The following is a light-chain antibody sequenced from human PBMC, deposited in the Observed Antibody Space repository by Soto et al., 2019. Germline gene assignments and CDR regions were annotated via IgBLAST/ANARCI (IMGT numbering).Light chain of an antibody. CDR1: QSVGNN. J-gene: IGKJ5*01. V-gene: IGKV3-20*01. CDR3: QQYGPSLIT. Sequence: ENVLPQSPGTLSLSPGASATLSCRASQSVGNNLAWYQQSPGQAPTLLISDASTRATGIPDRFSGSGSGTDLTLTISRLEPEDYALYYCQQYGPSLITVGQGTRLAIK. CDR2: DAS.